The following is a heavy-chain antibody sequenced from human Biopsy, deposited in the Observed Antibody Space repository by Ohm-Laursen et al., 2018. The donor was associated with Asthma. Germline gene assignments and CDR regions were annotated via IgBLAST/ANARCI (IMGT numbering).Heavy chain of an antibody. D-gene: IGHD2-2*01. CDR1: GGTFNTYV. CDR2: INSVFGTT. CDR3: ARKAGSCISRTCYSLDF. J-gene: IGHJ4*02. Sequence: GSSVKVSCKSLGGTFNTYVIGSVRQAPGQGLEWMGGINSVFGTTTYPQKFQDRVTITADDSTSTVYMELSSLRSEDTAVYYCARKAGSCISRTCYSLDFWDQGTLVTVSS. V-gene: IGHV1-69*01.